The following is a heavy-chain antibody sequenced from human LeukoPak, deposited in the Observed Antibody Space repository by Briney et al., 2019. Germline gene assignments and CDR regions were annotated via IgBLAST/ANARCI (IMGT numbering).Heavy chain of an antibody. J-gene: IGHJ6*03. CDR3: ARGGEDYDILTGYYDEYYYYMDV. CDR2: MNPNSGNT. CDR1: GYTFTSCD. Sequence: ASVKVSCKASGYTFTSCDINWVRQATGQGLEWMGWMNPNSGNTGYAQKFQGKVTMTRNTSISTAYMELSSLRSEDTAVYYCARGGEDYDILTGYYDEYYYYMDVWGKGTTVTVSS. V-gene: IGHV1-8*01. D-gene: IGHD3-9*01.